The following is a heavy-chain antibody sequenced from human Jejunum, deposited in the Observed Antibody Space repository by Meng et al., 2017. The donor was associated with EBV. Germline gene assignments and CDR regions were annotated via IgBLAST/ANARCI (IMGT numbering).Heavy chain of an antibody. Sequence: QVQLVELGGGVVQTGRSLELSCAASGYTFSRFGILWVRQAPGKGLEWVGGVSNDGSIKYYADSVKGRFTFSKDNSKNTVYLQMSSRAEDTAVYYCARWNGNYKVGFYMDDWGQGTLVTVSS. CDR1: GYTFSRFG. CDR2: VSNDGSIK. D-gene: IGHD1-7*01. CDR3: ARWNGNYKVGFYMDD. V-gene: IGHV3-30*03. J-gene: IGHJ4*02.